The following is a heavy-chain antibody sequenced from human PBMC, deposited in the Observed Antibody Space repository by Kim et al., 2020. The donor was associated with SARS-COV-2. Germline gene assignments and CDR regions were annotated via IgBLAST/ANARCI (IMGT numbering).Heavy chain of an antibody. Sequence: KVQGRVTITADESTSTAYMELSSLRSEDTAVYYCARIQQLVRGHYYGMDVWGQGTTVTVSS. D-gene: IGHD6-6*01. J-gene: IGHJ6*02. V-gene: IGHV1-69*01. CDR3: ARIQQLVRGHYYGMDV.